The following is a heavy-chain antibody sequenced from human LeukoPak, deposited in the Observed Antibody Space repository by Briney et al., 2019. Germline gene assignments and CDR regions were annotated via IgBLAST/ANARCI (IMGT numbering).Heavy chain of an antibody. V-gene: IGHV6-1*01. J-gene: IGHJ4*02. CDR2: TYYRSRWYS. CDR3: ARLDANFADF. D-gene: IGHD1-7*01. Sequence: SQTLSLTCAISGDSVSSNSAAWNWIRQSPSRGLEWLGRTYYRSRWYSGYAVSMKSRINISPDTSRNQFSLQLDSVTPEDAAVYYCARLDANFADFWGQGTLVTVSS. CDR1: GDSVSSNSAA.